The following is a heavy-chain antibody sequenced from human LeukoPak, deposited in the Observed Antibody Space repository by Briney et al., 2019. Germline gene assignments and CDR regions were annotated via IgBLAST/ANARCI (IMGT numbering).Heavy chain of an antibody. CDR3: ARDREDGFNYYDY. J-gene: IGHJ4*02. CDR2: IYSGGST. D-gene: IGHD5-24*01. Sequence: GGSLRLSCAASGFTVSSNYMSWVRQAPGKGLEWVSVIYSGGSTYYADSVKGRFTISRDNSKNTLYLQMNSLRAEDTAVYYCARDREDGFNYYDYWDQGPLVTVSS. CDR1: GFTVSSNY. V-gene: IGHV3-53*01.